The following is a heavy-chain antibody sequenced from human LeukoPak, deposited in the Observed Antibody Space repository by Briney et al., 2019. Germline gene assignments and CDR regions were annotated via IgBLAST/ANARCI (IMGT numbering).Heavy chain of an antibody. J-gene: IGHJ4*02. D-gene: IGHD3-10*01. CDR3: ARTRYYYNSRSYGAPYYFDY. CDR1: GVSISSTSYY. CDR2: VYHSGRT. Sequence: SETLSLTCTVSGVSISSTSYYWTWIRQAPGKGLEWIGSVYHSGRTYYNPSLKSRVTTSVDTSKNQFSLKLSSVTAADTAVYYCARTRYYYNSRSYGAPYYFDYWGQGTLVTVSS. V-gene: IGHV4-39*01.